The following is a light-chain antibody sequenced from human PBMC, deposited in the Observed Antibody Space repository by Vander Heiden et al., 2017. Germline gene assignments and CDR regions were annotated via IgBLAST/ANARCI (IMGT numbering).Light chain of an antibody. CDR2: AAS. Sequence: DIQMTQSPSSLSASVGDRVTITCRASQSISSYLNWYQQKPRKAPNLLIYAASSLQSGVPSRFSGSGSGTDFTLTISSLQPEDFATYYCQQSHSTPWTFGQGTKVEYK. V-gene: IGKV1-39*01. CDR3: QQSHSTPWT. J-gene: IGKJ1*01. CDR1: QSISSY.